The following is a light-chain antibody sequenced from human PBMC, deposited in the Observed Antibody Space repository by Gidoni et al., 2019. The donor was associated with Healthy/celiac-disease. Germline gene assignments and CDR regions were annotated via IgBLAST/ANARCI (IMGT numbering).Light chain of an antibody. Sequence: QSALPQPASVSGSPGQSITISCTGTSSDVGSYNLFSWYQQHPGKDPKLMIYEGSKRPSGVSNRFSGSKSGNTASLTSSGLQAEDEADYYCCSYAGSSTWVFGGGTKLTVL. CDR2: EGS. CDR3: CSYAGSSTWV. CDR1: SSDVGSYNL. J-gene: IGLJ3*02. V-gene: IGLV2-23*01.